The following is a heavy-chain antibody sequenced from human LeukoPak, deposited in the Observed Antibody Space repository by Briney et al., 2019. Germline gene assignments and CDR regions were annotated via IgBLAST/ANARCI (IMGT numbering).Heavy chain of an antibody. D-gene: IGHD1-26*01. V-gene: IGHV1-46*01. CDR2: INPSGGST. J-gene: IGHJ1*01. CDR1: GYTFTSYY. Sequence: ASVKVSCKASGYTFTSYYMHWVRQAPGQGLEWMGIINPSGGSTSYAQKFQGRVTMTEDTSTDTAYMELSSLRSEDTAVYYCATLRYIVGATAPEYFQHWGQGTLVTVSS. CDR3: ATLRYIVGATAPEYFQH.